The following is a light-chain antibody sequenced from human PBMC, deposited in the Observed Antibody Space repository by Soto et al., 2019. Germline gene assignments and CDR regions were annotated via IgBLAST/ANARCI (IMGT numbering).Light chain of an antibody. CDR3: CSYAGRDTLYV. CDR2: DVS. V-gene: IGLV2-11*01. Sequence: QSVLTQPRSVSGSPGQSVTISCTGTSTVVGGYNYVSWYQQHPGKVPKLMLYDVSKRPSGVPDRFSGSKSGNTASLTISGLHAEDEAYYYCCSYAGRDTLYVFGSGTKLTVL. J-gene: IGLJ1*01. CDR1: STVVGGYNY.